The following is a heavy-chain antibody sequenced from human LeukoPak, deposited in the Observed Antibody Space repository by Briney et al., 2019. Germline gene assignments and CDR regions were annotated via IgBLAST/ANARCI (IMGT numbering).Heavy chain of an antibody. V-gene: IGHV3-23*01. CDR3: AKISRLNYDFWSAFDH. J-gene: IGHJ4*02. CDR1: GFTFSSFA. CDR2: ISGSGGNT. Sequence: PGGSLRLSCAASGFTFSSFAINCVRQAPGKGLEWVSTISGSGGNTYYADSVKGRFTISRDNSKNTLYLQMNSLRAEDTAVYYCAKISRLNYDFWSAFDHWGQGTLVTVSS. D-gene: IGHD3-3*01.